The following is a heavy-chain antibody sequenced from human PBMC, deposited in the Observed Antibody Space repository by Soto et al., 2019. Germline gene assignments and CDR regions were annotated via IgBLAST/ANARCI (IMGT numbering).Heavy chain of an antibody. CDR3: ARWKGSGSYYNYYYYGMDV. J-gene: IGHJ6*02. D-gene: IGHD3-10*01. V-gene: IGHV1-69*13. CDR2: IIPIFGTA. Sequence: ASVKVSCKASGGTFSSYAISWVRQAPGQGLEWMGGIIPIFGTANYAQKFQGRVTITADESTSTAYMELSSLRSEDTAVYYCARWKGSGSYYNYYYYGMDVWGQGTTVTVSS. CDR1: GGTFSSYA.